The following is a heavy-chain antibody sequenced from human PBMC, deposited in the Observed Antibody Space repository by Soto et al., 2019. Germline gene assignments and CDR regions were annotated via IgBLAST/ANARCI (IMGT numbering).Heavy chain of an antibody. J-gene: IGHJ4*02. V-gene: IGHV5-10-1*01. CDR1: EYSFTSYW. D-gene: IGHD2-15*01. CDR2: IDPSDSYT. Sequence: PLKISSKGSEYSFTSYWSSWVRKIHGKGLEWMGRIDPSDSYTNYSPSFQGHVTISADKSISTAYLQWSSLKASDTAMYYCARLPDGYCSVGSCFAYWGQGTLVTVSS. CDR3: ARLPDGYCSVGSCFAY.